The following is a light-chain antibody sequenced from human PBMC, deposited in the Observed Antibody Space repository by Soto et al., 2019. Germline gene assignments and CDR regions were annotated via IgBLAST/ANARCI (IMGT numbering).Light chain of an antibody. V-gene: IGKV1-5*01. CDR2: DAS. J-gene: IGKJ1*01. CDR3: QQYNSYSWT. Sequence: DIHMTQSXSTLSASVGDRVTITCRASQSISSWLAWYQQKPGKAPKLLIYDASSLESGVPSRFSGSGSGTEFTLTISSLQPDDFAPYYCQQYNSYSWTFGQGTKVAIK. CDR1: QSISSW.